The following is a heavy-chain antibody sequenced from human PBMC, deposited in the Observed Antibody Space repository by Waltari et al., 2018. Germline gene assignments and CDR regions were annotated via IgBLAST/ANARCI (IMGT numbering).Heavy chain of an antibody. J-gene: IGHJ4*02. Sequence: EVQLVESGGGLVKPGGSLRLSSAASGFPFSSYIMNWVRQAPGKGLEWVSCISSSSSFIYYADSVKGRFTVSRDNANNSLFLQMNSLRAEDTAVYYCAISQDYGDSHVYWGQGTLVTVSS. D-gene: IGHD4-17*01. V-gene: IGHV3-21*01. CDR3: AISQDYGDSHVY. CDR1: GFPFSSYI. CDR2: ISSSSSFI.